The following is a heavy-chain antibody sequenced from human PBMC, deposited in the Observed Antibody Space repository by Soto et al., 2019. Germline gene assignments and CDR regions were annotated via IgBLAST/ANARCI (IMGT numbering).Heavy chain of an antibody. D-gene: IGHD3-9*01. J-gene: IGHJ4*02. Sequence: SSVKGYWKGAGEGLSVDPGGWGRQAPGQGLEWMGGIIPIFGTANYAQKFQGRVTITADESTSTAYMELSSLRSEDTAVYYCSRDGTYYDILTAYSGFAYWGQRTLVTVSS. CDR2: IIPIFGTA. CDR1: GEGLSVDP. V-gene: IGHV1-69*13. CDR3: SRDGTYYDILTAYSGFAY.